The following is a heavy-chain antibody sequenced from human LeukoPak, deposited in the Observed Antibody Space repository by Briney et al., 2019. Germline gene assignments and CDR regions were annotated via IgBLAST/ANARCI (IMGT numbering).Heavy chain of an antibody. CDR2: ISGRGRGGST. J-gene: IGHJ4*02. CDR3: AKVGIDGSGPFDH. Sequence: PGGSVRLSCAASGFTFSNFALSWVRQAPGKGLEWVSAISGRGRGGSTNYADSVKGRFTISRDNSKNTLYLQMNSLRAEDTAVYYCAKVGIDGSGPFDHWGQGTLVTVSS. V-gene: IGHV3-23*01. D-gene: IGHD3-10*01. CDR1: GFTFSNFA.